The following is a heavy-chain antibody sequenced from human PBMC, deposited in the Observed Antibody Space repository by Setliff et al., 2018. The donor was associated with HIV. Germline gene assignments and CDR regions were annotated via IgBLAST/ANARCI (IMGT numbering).Heavy chain of an antibody. Sequence: SETLSLTCTVSGDSIGDYYWNWIRQPAGKGLEWIGSIYYSGTTYYNPSLKSRVTISVDTSKNQFSLKLSSATAADTAVYHCARRARNWLQPFDHWGQGFLVTVSS. V-gene: IGHV4-59*05. CDR2: IYYSGTT. D-gene: IGHD5-12*01. CDR3: ARRARNWLQPFDH. J-gene: IGHJ4*02. CDR1: GDSIGDYY.